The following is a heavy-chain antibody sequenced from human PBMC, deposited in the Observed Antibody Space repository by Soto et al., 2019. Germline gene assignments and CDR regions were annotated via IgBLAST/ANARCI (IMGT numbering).Heavy chain of an antibody. CDR3: ARAPQLVAPAATGFDS. D-gene: IGHD2-2*01. CDR2: ISASTLTI. V-gene: IGHV3-48*02. J-gene: IGHJ4*02. CDR1: GFPFSTYS. Sequence: HPGGSLRLSCAASGFPFSTYSMSWVRQAPGKGLEWISYISASTLTIFYADSVKGRFTISRDTAQNSLYLQMNRLRDEDTAVYYCARAPQLVAPAATGFDSWGQGTLVTVSS.